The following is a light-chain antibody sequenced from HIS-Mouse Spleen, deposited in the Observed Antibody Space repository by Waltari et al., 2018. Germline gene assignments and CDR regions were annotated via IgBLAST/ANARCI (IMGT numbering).Light chain of an antibody. CDR3: CSYAGSSTWV. V-gene: IGLV2-23*01. CDR1: SSDVGSYNL. CDR2: EGS. J-gene: IGLJ3*02. Sequence: QSALTQPASVSGSPGQSITISCTGTSSDVGSYNLVSWYQQHPGKAPKLMIYEGSKRTSGGSKRFSGSKSGNTASLTISGLQAEDEADYYCCSYAGSSTWVFGGGTKLTVL.